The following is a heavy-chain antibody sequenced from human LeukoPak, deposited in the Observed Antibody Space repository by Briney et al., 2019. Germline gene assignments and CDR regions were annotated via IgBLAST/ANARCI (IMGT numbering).Heavy chain of an antibody. Sequence: ASVKVSCKASGGTFSSYAISWVRQAPGQRLEWMGGIIPIFGTANYAQKFQGRVTITADESTSTAYMELSSLRSEDTAVYYCARSLGFSPPFDYWGQGTLVTVSS. V-gene: IGHV1-69*13. D-gene: IGHD3-3*01. CDR3: ARSLGFSPPFDY. CDR2: IIPIFGTA. J-gene: IGHJ4*02. CDR1: GGTFSSYA.